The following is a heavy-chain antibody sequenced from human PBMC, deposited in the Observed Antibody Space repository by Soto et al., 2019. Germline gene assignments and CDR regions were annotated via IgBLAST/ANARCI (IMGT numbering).Heavy chain of an antibody. CDR2: ISWNSGSI. Sequence: GGSLRLSCAASGFTFDDYAMHWVRQAPGKGLEWVSGISWNSGSIGYADSVKGRFTISRDNAKNSLYLQMNSLRAEDTALYYCAKSSYYDSSGYSYLHYFDYWGQGTLVTVSS. CDR1: GFTFDDYA. J-gene: IGHJ4*02. CDR3: AKSSYYDSSGYSYLHYFDY. D-gene: IGHD3-22*01. V-gene: IGHV3-9*01.